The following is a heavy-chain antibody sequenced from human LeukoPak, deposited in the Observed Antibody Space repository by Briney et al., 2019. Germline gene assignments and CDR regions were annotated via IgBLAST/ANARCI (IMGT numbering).Heavy chain of an antibody. V-gene: IGHV3-64*04. J-gene: IGHJ3*02. Sequence: GGSLRLSCSASGFTFSSYVMHWVRQAPGKGLEYVSTISSIGGSTYYPDSVKGRFTISRDNAKNSLYLQMNSLRAEDTAVYYCARRTSGAFAIWGQGTKVTVSS. CDR1: GFTFSSYV. CDR2: ISSIGGST. CDR3: ARRTSGAFAI.